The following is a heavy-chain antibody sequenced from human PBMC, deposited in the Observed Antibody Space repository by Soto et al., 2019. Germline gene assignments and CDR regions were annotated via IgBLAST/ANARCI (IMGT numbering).Heavy chain of an antibody. Sequence: ASVKVSCKVSGYTLTELSMHWVRQAPGKGLEWMGGFDPEDGETIYAQKFQGRVTMTEDTSTDTAYMELSSLRSEDTAVYYCASGIVVVPAPGQYYYYGMDVWGQGTTVTVSS. J-gene: IGHJ6*02. D-gene: IGHD2-2*01. CDR1: GYTLTELS. CDR2: FDPEDGET. V-gene: IGHV1-24*01. CDR3: ASGIVVVPAPGQYYYYGMDV.